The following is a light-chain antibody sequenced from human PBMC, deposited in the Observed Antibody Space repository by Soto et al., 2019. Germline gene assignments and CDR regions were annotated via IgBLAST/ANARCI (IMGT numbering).Light chain of an antibody. CDR2: GAS. J-gene: IGKJ1*01. V-gene: IGKV3-20*01. Sequence: EIVLTQSPDTLSLFPGERATLSCRASQSVSSTYLAWYQQKLGQAPRLLIFGASSRATGIPDRFSGSGSGTDFTLTISRLEPEDFEVYYCQQYGSSRWTFGQGTKVEIK. CDR3: QQYGSSRWT. CDR1: QSVSSTY.